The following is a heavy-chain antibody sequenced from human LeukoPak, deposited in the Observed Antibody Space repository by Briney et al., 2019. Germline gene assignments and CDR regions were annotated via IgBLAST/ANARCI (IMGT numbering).Heavy chain of an antibody. CDR1: GGSISSYY. CDR2: IYYSGST. Sequence: PSGTLSLTCTVSGGSISSYYWSWIRQPPGKGLEWIGYIYYSGSTNYNPSLKSRVTISVDTSKNQFSLKLTSVTAADTAVYYCARGVPEYYDFWSGYFYYFDYWGQGTLVTVSS. CDR3: ARGVPEYYDFWSGYFYYFDY. D-gene: IGHD3-3*01. V-gene: IGHV4-59*01. J-gene: IGHJ4*02.